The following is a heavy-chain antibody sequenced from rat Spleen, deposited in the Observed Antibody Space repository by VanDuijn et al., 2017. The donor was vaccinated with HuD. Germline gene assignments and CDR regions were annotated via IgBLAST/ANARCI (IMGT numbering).Heavy chain of an antibody. CDR3: AYYYTSYIWFAY. V-gene: IGHV6-6*01. CDR2: IKAKSSNYAT. J-gene: IGHJ3*01. D-gene: IGHD1-2*01. Sequence: EVQVLESGGGLVQPGNSLKLSCATSGFTFSTAWMYWYRQFPEKRLEWVARIKAKSSNYATDYTESVKGRFTISRDDSKSSIYLQMNNLSEGDTAIYYCAYYYTSYIWFAYWGQGTLVTVSS. CDR1: GFTFSTAW.